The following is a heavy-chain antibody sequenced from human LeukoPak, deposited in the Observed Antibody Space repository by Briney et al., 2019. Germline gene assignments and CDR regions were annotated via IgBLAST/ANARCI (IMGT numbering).Heavy chain of an antibody. D-gene: IGHD4-11*01. CDR2: INPNSGGT. CDR3: ARGYSNYDGPNSYYYYYMDV. J-gene: IGHJ6*03. V-gene: IGHV1-2*02. CDR1: GYTFTGYY. Sequence: GASVKVSCKASGYTFTGYYMHWVRQAPGQGLEWMGWINPNSGGTNYAQKFQGRVTMTRDTSISTAYMELSSLRSEDTAVYYCARGYSNYDGPNSYYYYYMDVWGKGTPVTVSS.